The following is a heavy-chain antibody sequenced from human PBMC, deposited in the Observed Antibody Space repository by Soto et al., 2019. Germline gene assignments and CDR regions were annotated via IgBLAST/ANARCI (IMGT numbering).Heavy chain of an antibody. CDR2: INAGNGNT. V-gene: IGHV1-3*01. CDR3: ARGESFQLLAHY. D-gene: IGHD3-3*01. Sequence: QVQLVQSGAEVKKPGASVKVSCKASGYTFTSYAMHWVRQATGQRLEWMGWINAGNGNTKYSQKFQGRVTITRDTSASTAYMELSSLRSEDTAVYYCARGESFQLLAHYWGQGTLVTVSS. J-gene: IGHJ4*02. CDR1: GYTFTSYA.